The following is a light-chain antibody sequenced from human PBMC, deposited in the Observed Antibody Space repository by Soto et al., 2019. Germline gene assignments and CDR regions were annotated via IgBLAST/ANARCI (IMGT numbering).Light chain of an antibody. CDR2: DAS. CDR3: QQFSSYPLT. CDR1: QGISTF. V-gene: IGKV3D-20*01. Sequence: PSSLSTSVGDRVTITCRASQGISTFLAWYQXKXGXXXRXXXYDASSRATGIPDRFSGGGYGTDFTLTISRLEPEDFAVYYCQQFSSYPLTFGGGTKVDIK. J-gene: IGKJ4*01.